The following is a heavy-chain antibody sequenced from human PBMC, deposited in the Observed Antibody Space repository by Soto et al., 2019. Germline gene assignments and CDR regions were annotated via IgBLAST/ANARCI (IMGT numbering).Heavy chain of an antibody. Sequence: PGGSLRLSCAASGFTFSSYAMSWVRQAPGKGLEWVSTISGSGGSTYYADSVKGRFTISRDNSKNTLYLQLNSLRADDTAVYYWAKDGGFSSPPSYFHYWGQGTLVIVSS. CDR3: AKDGGFSSPPSYFHY. D-gene: IGHD6-13*01. CDR1: GFTFSSYA. CDR2: ISGSGGST. J-gene: IGHJ4*02. V-gene: IGHV3-23*01.